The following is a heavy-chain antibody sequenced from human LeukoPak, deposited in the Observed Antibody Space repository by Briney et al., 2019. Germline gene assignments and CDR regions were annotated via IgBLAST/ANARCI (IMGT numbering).Heavy chain of an antibody. D-gene: IGHD6-6*01. CDR2: ISGSSTYI. CDR1: GFTFSSYS. CDR3: AKEQSSSGFFDY. J-gene: IGHJ4*02. Sequence: GGSLRLSCGASGFTFSSYSVNWVRQAPGKGLEWVSSISGSSTYIHYADSVKGRFTISRDNSKNTLYLQMNSLRAEDTAVYYCAKEQSSSGFFDYWGQGTLVTVSS. V-gene: IGHV3-21*04.